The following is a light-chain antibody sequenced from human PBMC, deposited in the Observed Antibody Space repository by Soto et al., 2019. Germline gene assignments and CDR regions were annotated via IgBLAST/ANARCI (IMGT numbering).Light chain of an antibody. J-gene: IGKJ4*01. CDR2: DAS. CDR3: QHRSSWPLT. V-gene: IGKV3-11*01. CDR1: QSISSN. Sequence: EIVLTQSPATLSLSPGERATLSCRASQSISSNLAWYQQKPGQAPRLLIYDASDRATGIPARFSGSGSGTDFTLTISSLEPEDFAFYYCQHRSSWPLTFGGGTKVEIK.